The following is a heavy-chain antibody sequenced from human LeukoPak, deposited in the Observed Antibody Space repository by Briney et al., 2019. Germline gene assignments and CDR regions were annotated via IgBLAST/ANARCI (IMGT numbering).Heavy chain of an antibody. CDR2: IYYSGST. J-gene: IGHJ5*02. Sequence: SETLSLTCTASGGSISSYYWSWIRQPPGKGLEWMGYIYYSGSTNYNPSLKSRVTISVDTSKNQFSLKLSSVTAADTAVYYCARVTKTLTIPWWFGPWGQGTLVTVSS. CDR3: ARVTKTLTIPWWFGP. V-gene: IGHV4-59*01. CDR1: GGSISSYY. D-gene: IGHD2-21*01.